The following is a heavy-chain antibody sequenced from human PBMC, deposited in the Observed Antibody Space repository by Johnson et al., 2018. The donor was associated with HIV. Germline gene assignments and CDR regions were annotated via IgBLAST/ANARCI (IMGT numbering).Heavy chain of an antibody. Sequence: QMQLVESGGGLVQPGGSLRLSCAASGFTFSEHYMSWIRQAPGKGLEWVSYISSSGSTKYYTDSLKGRLTISRDNAKNSLYLQMNSLRAEDTAVYYCARVRWLQLGAFDIWGKGTMVTVSS. CDR2: ISSSGSTK. D-gene: IGHD5-24*01. CDR1: GFTFSEHY. CDR3: ARVRWLQLGAFDI. V-gene: IGHV3-11*04. J-gene: IGHJ3*02.